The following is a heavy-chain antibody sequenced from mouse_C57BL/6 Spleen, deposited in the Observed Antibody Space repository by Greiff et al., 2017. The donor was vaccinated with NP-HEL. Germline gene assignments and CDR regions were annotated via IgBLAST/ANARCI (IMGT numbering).Heavy chain of an antibody. CDR2: ISDGGSYT. CDR1: GFTFSSYA. V-gene: IGHV5-4*01. CDR3: AREGGGKVAMDY. Sequence: DVKLVESGGGLVKPGGSLKLSCAASGFTFSSYAMSWVRQTPEKRLEWVATISDGGSYTYYPDNVKGRFTISRDNAKNNLYLQMSHLKSEDTAMYYCAREGGGKVAMDYWGQGTSVTVSS. J-gene: IGHJ4*01. D-gene: IGHD1-3*01.